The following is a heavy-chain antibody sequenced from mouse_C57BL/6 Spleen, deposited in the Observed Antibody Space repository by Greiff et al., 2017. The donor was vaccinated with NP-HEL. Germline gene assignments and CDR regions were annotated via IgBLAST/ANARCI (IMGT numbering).Heavy chain of an antibody. Sequence: EVQLQQSGAELVRPGASVKLSCTASGFNIKDDYMHWVKQRPEQGLEWIGWIDPENGDTEYASKFQGKATITADTSSNTAYLQLSSLTSEDTAVYYCTTDYYGSSSGRWYFDVWGTGTTVTVSS. CDR1: GFNIKDDY. CDR2: IDPENGDT. V-gene: IGHV14-4*01. J-gene: IGHJ1*03. D-gene: IGHD1-1*01. CDR3: TTDYYGSSSGRWYFDV.